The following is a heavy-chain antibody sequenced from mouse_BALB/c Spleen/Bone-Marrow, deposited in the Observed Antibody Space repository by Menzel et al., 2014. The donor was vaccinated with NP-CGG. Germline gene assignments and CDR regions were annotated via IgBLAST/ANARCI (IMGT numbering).Heavy chain of an antibody. D-gene: IGHD1-2*01. Sequence: EVQLQHSGPELVKPGASVKISCKTSGYTFXEYTMHWVKQSHGKSLVWIGGINPNNGGTSYNQKFKGKATLTVDKSSSTAYMGLRSLTSEDSAVYYCARKPYGYQYYFDYWGQGTTLTVSS. CDR3: ARKPYGYQYYFDY. CDR1: GYTFXEYT. V-gene: IGHV1-18*01. CDR2: INPNNGGT. J-gene: IGHJ2*01.